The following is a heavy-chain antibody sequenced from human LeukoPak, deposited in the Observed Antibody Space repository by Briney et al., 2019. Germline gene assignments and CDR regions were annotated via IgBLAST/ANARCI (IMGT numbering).Heavy chain of an antibody. CDR1: GFTFRSYA. Sequence: RAGGSLRLSCAASGFTFRSYAMSWVRQAPGKGLEWVSAISGSGGSTYYADSVKGRFTISRDNSKNTLYLQMNSLKAEETAGYYCAKEMYYDRAPGDYWGQGTLVTVSS. V-gene: IGHV3-23*01. CDR3: AKEMYYDRAPGDY. D-gene: IGHD3-22*01. CDR2: ISGSGGST. J-gene: IGHJ4*02.